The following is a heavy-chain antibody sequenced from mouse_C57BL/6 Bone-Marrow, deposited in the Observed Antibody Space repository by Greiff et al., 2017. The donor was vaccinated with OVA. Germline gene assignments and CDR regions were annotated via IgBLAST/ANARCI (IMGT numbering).Heavy chain of an antibody. CDR1: GYTFTSYW. V-gene: IGHV1-55*01. J-gene: IGHJ1*03. CDR3: ARGPHLYWYFDV. CDR2: IYPGSGST. Sequence: VQLQQPGAELVKPGASVKMSCKASGYTFTSYWITWVKQRPGQGLEWIGDIYPGSGSTNYNEKFKSKATLTVDTSSSTAYMQLSSLTSEDAAVYYCARGPHLYWYFDVWGTGTTVTVSS.